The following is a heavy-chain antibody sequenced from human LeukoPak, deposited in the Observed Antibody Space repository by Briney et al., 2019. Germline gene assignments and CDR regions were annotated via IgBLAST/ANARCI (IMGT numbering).Heavy chain of an antibody. CDR2: FDPEDGET. V-gene: IGHV1-24*01. D-gene: IGHD4-17*01. CDR1: GYTLTELS. CDR3: ATRPDYGDYEGGLDY. J-gene: IGHJ4*02. Sequence: ASVKVSCKVSGYTLTELSMHWVRQAPGKGLEWMGGFDPEDGETIYAQKFQGRVTMTEDTSTDTAYMELSSLRSEDTAVYYCATRPDYGDYEGGLDYWGQGTLVTVSS.